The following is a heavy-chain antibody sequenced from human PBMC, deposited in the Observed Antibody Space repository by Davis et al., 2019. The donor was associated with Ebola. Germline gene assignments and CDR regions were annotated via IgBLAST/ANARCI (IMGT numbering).Heavy chain of an antibody. CDR2: INSDGSST. CDR3: AREGYCSGGSCYHLDY. V-gene: IGHV3-74*01. J-gene: IGHJ4*02. D-gene: IGHD2-15*01. Sequence: GESLKISCAASGFTFSSYSMNWVRQAPGKGLVWVSRINSDGSSTSYADSVKGRFTISRDNAKNTLYLQMNSLRAEDTAVFYCAREGYCSGGSCYHLDYWGQGTLVTVSS. CDR1: GFTFSSYS.